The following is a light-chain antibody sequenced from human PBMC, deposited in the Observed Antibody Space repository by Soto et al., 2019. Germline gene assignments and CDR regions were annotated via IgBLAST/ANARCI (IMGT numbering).Light chain of an antibody. V-gene: IGKV3-20*01. CDR3: QQVHNYPFT. J-gene: IGKJ4*01. Sequence: EIVLTQSPGTLSLSPGERATLSCRASQSVSSDYLAWYQQKPGQTPKVLIYRASSRATGIPDRFSGSGSGTDFTLTISSLQPEDFVTFYCQQVHNYPFTFGGGTNVAIK. CDR2: RAS. CDR1: QSVSSDY.